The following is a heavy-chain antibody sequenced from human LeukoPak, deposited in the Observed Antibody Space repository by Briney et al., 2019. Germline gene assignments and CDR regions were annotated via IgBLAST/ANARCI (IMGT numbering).Heavy chain of an antibody. V-gene: IGHV4-34*01. Sequence: SETLSLTCAVYGGSFSGYFWTWIRQPPGKGLEWIGEISHSGNTNYNPSLKSRVTISLDTSKDQFSLKLSSVTAADTAIYYCALSTTTVTTRTIDYWGQGTLVTVSS. J-gene: IGHJ4*02. CDR1: GGSFSGYF. CDR2: ISHSGNT. D-gene: IGHD4-17*01. CDR3: ALSTTTVTTRTIDY.